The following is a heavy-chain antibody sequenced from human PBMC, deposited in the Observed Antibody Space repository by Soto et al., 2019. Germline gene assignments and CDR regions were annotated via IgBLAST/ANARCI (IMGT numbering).Heavy chain of an antibody. CDR3: AKGGGSARDFDY. CDR1: VFTCGNYG. CDR2: TSYDGNNK. V-gene: IGHV3-30*18. D-gene: IGHD1-26*01. J-gene: IGHJ4*02. Sequence: GWSLRLSCTGSVFTCGNYGMHWFRQAPGKGLEWVASTSYDGNNKYYADSLKGRFTISRDNSKKMVYLQMTSLGPEDTAVYYCAKGGGSARDFDYWGQGALVTVSS.